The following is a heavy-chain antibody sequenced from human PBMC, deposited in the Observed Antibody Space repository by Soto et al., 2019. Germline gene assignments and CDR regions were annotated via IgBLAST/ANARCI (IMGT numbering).Heavy chain of an antibody. CDR3: VRGGGGYGNGTIDY. D-gene: IGHD5-18*01. CDR1: GGSISNYY. V-gene: IGHV4-59*01. J-gene: IGHJ4*02. CDR2: IFYIGTT. Sequence: SETLSLTCTVSGGSISNYYWSWVRQSPGKGLEWIGYIFYIGTTNYNPSLRSRVTISLDTSKNQFSLKLRSVTAADTAVYYCVRGGGGYGNGTIDYWGQGTLVTVSS.